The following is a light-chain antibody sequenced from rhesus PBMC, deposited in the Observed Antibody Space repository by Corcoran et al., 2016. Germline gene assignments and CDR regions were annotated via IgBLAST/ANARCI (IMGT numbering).Light chain of an antibody. J-gene: IGKJ4*01. CDR1: QGISSY. CDR2: YAN. CDR3: RQYNSLPLT. Sequence: DIQMTQSPSSLSASVGDRVTITCRASQGISSYLNWYQQKPGKAPKLLIYYANHLESGVPSRFSGNGSGTEFTLTISSLQPEDFATYYCRQYNSLPLTFGGGTKVEIK. V-gene: IGKV1-32*01.